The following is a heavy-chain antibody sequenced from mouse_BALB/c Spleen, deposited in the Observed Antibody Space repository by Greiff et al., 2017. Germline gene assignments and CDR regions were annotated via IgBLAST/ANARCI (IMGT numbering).Heavy chain of an antibody. D-gene: IGHD4-1*01. J-gene: IGHJ4*01. CDR2: ISSGSSTI. Sequence: EVKVEESGGGLVQPGGSRKLSCAASGFTFSSFGMHWVRQAPEKGLEWVAYISSGSSTIYYADTVKGRFTISRDNPKNTLFLQMTSLRSEDTAMYYCARDWGAMDYWGQGTSVTVSS. CDR3: ARDWGAMDY. V-gene: IGHV5-17*02. CDR1: GFTFSSFG.